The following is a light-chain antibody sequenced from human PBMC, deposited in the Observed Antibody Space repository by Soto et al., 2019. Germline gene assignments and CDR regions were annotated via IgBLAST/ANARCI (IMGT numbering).Light chain of an antibody. Sequence: QSALAQPASVSGSPGQSITIACTGTRRDVGNYNRVSWYQQAPGTAPKLIIHDATNRPSGVPDRFSGSKSGNTASLTISGLQTEDEADYYCNSYTTSSTYVFGTGTKVTV. V-gene: IGLV2-18*02. CDR3: NSYTTSSTYV. CDR1: RRDVGNYNR. CDR2: DAT. J-gene: IGLJ1*01.